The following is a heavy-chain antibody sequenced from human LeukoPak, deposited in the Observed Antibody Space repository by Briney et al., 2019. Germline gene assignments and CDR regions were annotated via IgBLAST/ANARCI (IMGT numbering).Heavy chain of an antibody. V-gene: IGHV3-7*01. J-gene: IGHJ3*02. D-gene: IGHD2-2*02. CDR3: GRERGGFCSGTSCYKAFDI. CDR1: GFTFSSYW. CDR2: IKQDGSEK. Sequence: QPGGSLRLSCAASGFTFSSYWMTWVRQAPGKGLEWVANIKQDGSEKYYVDSVKGRFTISRDSANNSLYLQLNSLRAEDTAVYYCGRERGGFCSGTSCYKAFDIWGQGTMVTVSS.